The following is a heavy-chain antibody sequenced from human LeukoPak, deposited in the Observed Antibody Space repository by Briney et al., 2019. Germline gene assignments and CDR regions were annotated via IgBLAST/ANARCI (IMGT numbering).Heavy chain of an antibody. V-gene: IGHV3-53*01. CDR1: GFTVSSNY. Sequence: GGSLRLSCAASGFTVSSNYMSWVRQAPGKGLEWVSVIYSGGGTYYADSVKGRFTISRDNSKNTLYLQMNSLRAGDTAVYYCARAGGLRIAVAPIDYWGQGTLVTVSS. CDR3: ARAGGLRIAVAPIDY. CDR2: IYSGGGT. J-gene: IGHJ4*02. D-gene: IGHD6-19*01.